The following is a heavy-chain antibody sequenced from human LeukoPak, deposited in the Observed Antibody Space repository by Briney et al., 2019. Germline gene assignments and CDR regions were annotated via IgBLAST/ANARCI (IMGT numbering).Heavy chain of an antibody. D-gene: IGHD5-18*01. V-gene: IGHV4-59*01. CDR1: GGSISSYY. CDR2: IYYSGST. CDR3: ARGVDTAMLYYFDY. J-gene: IGHJ4*02. Sequence: SETLSLTCTVSGGSISSYYWSWIRQPPGKGLEWIGYIYYSGSTNYNPSLKSRVTISVDTSKNQFSLKLSSVTAADTAVYYCARGVDTAMLYYFDYWGQGTLVTVSS.